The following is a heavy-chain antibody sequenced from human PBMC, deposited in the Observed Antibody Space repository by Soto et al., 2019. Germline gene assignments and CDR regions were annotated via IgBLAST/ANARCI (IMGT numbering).Heavy chain of an antibody. V-gene: IGHV2-5*02. CDR1: GFSLTTTHMG. J-gene: IGHJ4*02. Sequence: QITLKESGPPLVRPAQTLTLTCAFSGFSLTTTHMGVAWIRQPPGKALEWLALIYWDDDKRYSPSLTNRLASSKDTSRNRVVLTITTMNPEDTGTYCGAHAGDYDLLSFDHWGPGTLVTVSS. CDR3: AHAGDYDLLSFDH. D-gene: IGHD4-17*01. CDR2: IYWDDDK.